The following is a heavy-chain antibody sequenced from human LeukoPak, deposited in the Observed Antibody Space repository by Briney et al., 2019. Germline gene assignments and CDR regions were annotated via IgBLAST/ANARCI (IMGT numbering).Heavy chain of an antibody. CDR3: AKVQSPYDILTGYFDY. D-gene: IGHD3-9*01. J-gene: IGHJ4*02. CDR1: GFTFSSYG. V-gene: IGHV3-30*18. Sequence: PGGSLRLSCAASGFTFSSYGMHWVRQAPGKGLEWVAVISYDGSNKYYADSVKGRFTISRDNSKNTLYLQMNSLRAEDTAVYYCAKVQSPYDILTGYFDYWGQGTLVTVSS. CDR2: ISYDGSNK.